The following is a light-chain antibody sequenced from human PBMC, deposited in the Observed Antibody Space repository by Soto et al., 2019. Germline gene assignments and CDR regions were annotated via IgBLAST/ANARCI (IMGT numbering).Light chain of an antibody. CDR2: DAS. Sequence: EIVMTQSPATLSVSPRERATLSCRASQSVSRNLSWYQQKPGQPPRLLLYDASTRATGVLARFGGSGSGTEFTLTSSGLQFEDFAVYYCQQDGDWPPDTFGQGTKVEI. J-gene: IGKJ2*01. V-gene: IGKV3-15*01. CDR3: QQDGDWPPDT. CDR1: QSVSRN.